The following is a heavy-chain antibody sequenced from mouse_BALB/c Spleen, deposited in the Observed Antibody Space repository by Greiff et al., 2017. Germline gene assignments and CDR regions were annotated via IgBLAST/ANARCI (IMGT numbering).Heavy chain of an antibody. J-gene: IGHJ3*01. D-gene: IGHD1-2*01. CDR2: ISSGGST. CDR1: GFTFSSYA. Sequence: EVQLVESGGGLVKPGGSLKLSCAASGFTFSSYAMSWVRQTPEKRLEWVASISSGGSTYYPDSVKGRFTISRDNARNILYLQMSSLRSEDTAMYYCARGGIITTATWFAYWGQGTLVTVSA. V-gene: IGHV5-6-5*01. CDR3: ARGGIITTATWFAY.